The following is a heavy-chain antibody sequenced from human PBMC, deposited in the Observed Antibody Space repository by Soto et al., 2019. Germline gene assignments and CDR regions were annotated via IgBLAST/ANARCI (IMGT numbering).Heavy chain of an antibody. J-gene: IGHJ5*02. Sequence: QVQVVESGGGVVQPGRSLRLSCAASGFTFSSYAMHWVRQAPGKGLEWVAVVSYDGNNKYYADSVKGRFTISRDNSKNTLYVQMNSLRTEDTAVYYGARGGEGYNYNWFDPWGQGTLVTVSS. V-gene: IGHV3-30-3*01. CDR2: VSYDGNNK. CDR1: GFTFSSYA. D-gene: IGHD5-12*01. CDR3: ARGGEGYNYNWFDP.